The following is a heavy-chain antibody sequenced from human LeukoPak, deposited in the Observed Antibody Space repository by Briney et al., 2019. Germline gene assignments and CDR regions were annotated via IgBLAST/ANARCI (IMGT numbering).Heavy chain of an antibody. Sequence: ASVKVSCKASGYTFTGYYMHWVRQAPGQGLEWMGWINPNSGGTNYAQKFQGWVTMTRDTSISTAYMELSRLRSDDTAVYYCAREGVGGGYGYYYYYYGMDVWGQGTTVTVSS. J-gene: IGHJ6*02. V-gene: IGHV1-2*04. CDR1: GYTFTGYY. CDR3: AREGVGGGYGYYYYYYGMDV. D-gene: IGHD3-22*01. CDR2: INPNSGGT.